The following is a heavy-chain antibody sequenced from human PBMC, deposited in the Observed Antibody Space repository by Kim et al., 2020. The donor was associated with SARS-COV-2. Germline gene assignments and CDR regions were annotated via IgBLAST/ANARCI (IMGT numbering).Heavy chain of an antibody. Sequence: GGSLRLSCAASGFTFSGSAMHWVRQASGKGLEWVGRIRSKANSYATAYAASVKGRFTISRDDSKNTAYLQMNSLKTEDTAVYYCTRHGTRDAFMDVWGKGTTVTVSS. CDR2: IRSKANSYAT. CDR3: TRHGTRDAFMDV. J-gene: IGHJ6*03. CDR1: GFTFSGSA. V-gene: IGHV3-73*01. D-gene: IGHD6-13*01.